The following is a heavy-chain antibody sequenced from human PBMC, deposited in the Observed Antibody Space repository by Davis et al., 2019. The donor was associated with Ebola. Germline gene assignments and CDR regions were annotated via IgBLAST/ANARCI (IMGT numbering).Heavy chain of an antibody. CDR2: IYFIGGS. CDR3: ARGPKAVAGSLYYYYGMDV. V-gene: IGHV4-59*01. Sequence: SETLSLTCTVSNATITSYHWSWIRQSPGKGLEWIGYIYFIGGSNYNPSLKTRVTMSVDPSKNQFSLKLKSVTAADSAIYFCARGPKAVAGSLYYYYGMDVWGQGTTVTVSS. D-gene: IGHD6-19*01. J-gene: IGHJ6*02. CDR1: NATITSYH.